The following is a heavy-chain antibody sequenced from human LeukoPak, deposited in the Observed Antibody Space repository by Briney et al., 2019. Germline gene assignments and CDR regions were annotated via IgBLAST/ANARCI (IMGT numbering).Heavy chain of an antibody. V-gene: IGHV3-30*04. CDR1: GIAFNGYA. D-gene: IGHD6-19*01. CDR2: ISSDGKKI. J-gene: IGHJ4*02. Sequence: PGKSLRLSCATSGIAFNGYAFHWVRRTPGKGLEWVAVISSDGKKIFYADSVKGRFIITRDNCKNTIDLQMSRLQTDDTSMYYCARIMALNRGWYQEPFDYWGQGTLVTVSS. CDR3: ARIMALNRGWYQEPFDY.